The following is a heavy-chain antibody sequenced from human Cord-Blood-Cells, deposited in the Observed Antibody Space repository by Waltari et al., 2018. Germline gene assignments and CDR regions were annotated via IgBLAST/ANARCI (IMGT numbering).Heavy chain of an antibody. Sequence: QVQLQQWGAGLLKPSETLSLTCAVYGGSFSGYYWSWIRQPPGKGLEGIGEINHSGSTNYNPSLKSRVTISVDTSKNQFSLKLSSVTAADTAVYYCAREPHGRGYYVLDWGQGTLVTVSS. J-gene: IGHJ4*02. D-gene: IGHD3-22*01. CDR1: GGSFSGYY. CDR3: AREPHGRGYYVLD. V-gene: IGHV4-34*01. CDR2: INHSGST.